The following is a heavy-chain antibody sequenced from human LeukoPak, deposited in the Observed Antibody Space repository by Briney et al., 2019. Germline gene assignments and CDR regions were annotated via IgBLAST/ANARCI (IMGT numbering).Heavy chain of an antibody. V-gene: IGHV5-51*01. CDR2: IFPADSDT. Sequence: GESLKISCKGSGYSFTSYWIGWVRQMPGRGLEWMGIIFPADSDTRYSPSFQGQVTISADKSITTAYLQWRSLKASDTAMYYCARSAAMVSDFDYWGQGTLVSVSS. J-gene: IGHJ4*02. D-gene: IGHD5-18*01. CDR3: ARSAAMVSDFDY. CDR1: GYSFTSYW.